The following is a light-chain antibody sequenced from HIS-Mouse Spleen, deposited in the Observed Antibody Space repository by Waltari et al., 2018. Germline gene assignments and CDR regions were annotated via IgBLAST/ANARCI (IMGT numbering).Light chain of an antibody. CDR3: QTWGTGWV. CDR1: SGHSSYA. Sequence: QLVLTQSPSASASLGASVKLTCTLSSGHSSYAIAWPQQQPEKGPRYLMKLNSDGSHSKGDGIPDRFSGSSSGAERYLTISSLQSEDEADYYCQTWGTGWVFGGGTKLTVL. V-gene: IGLV4-69*01. J-gene: IGLJ3*02. CDR2: LNSDGSH.